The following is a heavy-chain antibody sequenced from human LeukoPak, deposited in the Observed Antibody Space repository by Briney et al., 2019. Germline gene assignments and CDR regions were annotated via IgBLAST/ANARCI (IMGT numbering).Heavy chain of an antibody. CDR3: ARVQAMVTGSPLATNYGMDV. CDR2: INHSGST. CDR1: GGSFSGYY. J-gene: IGHJ6*02. V-gene: IGHV4-34*01. Sequence: SETLSLTCAVYGGSFSGYYWSWIRQPPGKGLEWIGEINHSGSTNYNPSLKSRVTISVDTSKNQFSLKLSSVTAADTAVYYCARVQAMVTGSPLATNYGMDVWGQGTTVTVSS. D-gene: IGHD5-18*01.